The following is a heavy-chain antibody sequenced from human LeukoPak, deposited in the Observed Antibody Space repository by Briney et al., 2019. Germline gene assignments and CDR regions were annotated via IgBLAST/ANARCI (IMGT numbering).Heavy chain of an antibody. D-gene: IGHD6-19*01. J-gene: IGHJ4*02. CDR2: ISSSSSYI. Sequence: GGSLRLSCAASGFTFSSYSMNWVRQAPGKGLEWVSSISSSSSYIYYADSMKGRFTISRDNAKNSLYLQMNSLRAEDTALYYCARGVGIAVAGNADYWGQGTLVTVSS. CDR3: ARGVGIAVAGNADY. V-gene: IGHV3-21*04. CDR1: GFTFSSYS.